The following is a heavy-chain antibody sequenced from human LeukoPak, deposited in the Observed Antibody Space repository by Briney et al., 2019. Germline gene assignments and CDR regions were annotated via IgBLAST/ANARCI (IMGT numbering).Heavy chain of an antibody. CDR2: ISYDGSNK. Sequence: GGSLRLSCAASGFTFSSYAMHWVRQAPGKGLEWVAVISYDGSNKYYADSVKGRFTISRYNSKNTLYLQMNSLRAEDTAVYYCARAPNSGWYVDNWFDPWGQGTLVTVSS. D-gene: IGHD6-19*01. CDR3: ARAPNSGWYVDNWFDP. V-gene: IGHV3-30-3*01. CDR1: GFTFSSYA. J-gene: IGHJ5*02.